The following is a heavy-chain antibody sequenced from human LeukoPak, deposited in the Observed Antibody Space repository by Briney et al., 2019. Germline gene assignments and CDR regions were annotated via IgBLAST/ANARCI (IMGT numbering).Heavy chain of an antibody. V-gene: IGHV1-18*01. J-gene: IGHJ4*02. D-gene: IGHD3-22*01. CDR3: ARGPPSGGYDSSGYYSIYFDY. Sequence: ASVKVSCKASGGTFSSYAISWVRQAPGQGLEWMGRISAYNGNTNYAQKLQGRVTMTTDTSTSTAYMELRSLRSDDTAVYYCARGPPSGGYDSSGYYSIYFDYWGQGTLVTVSS. CDR1: GGTFSSYA. CDR2: ISAYNGNT.